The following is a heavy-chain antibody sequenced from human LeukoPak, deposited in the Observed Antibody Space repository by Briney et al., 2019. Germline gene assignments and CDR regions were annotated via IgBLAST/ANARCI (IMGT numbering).Heavy chain of an antibody. CDR2: ISGGGGST. CDR1: GFTFSSYA. V-gene: IGHV3-23*01. J-gene: IGHJ4*02. Sequence: PGGSLRLSCAASGFTFSSYAMSWVRQAPGKGLEWVSAISGGGGSTYYADSVKGRFTISRDNSKNTLYLQMNSLRAEDTAVYYCAKTIAAEWGYFDYWGQETLVTVSS. CDR3: AKTIAAEWGYFDY. D-gene: IGHD6-13*01.